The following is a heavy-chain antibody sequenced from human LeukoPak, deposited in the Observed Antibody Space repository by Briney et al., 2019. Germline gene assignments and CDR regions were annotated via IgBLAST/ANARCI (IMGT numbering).Heavy chain of an antibody. CDR3: ARDNVFVPMDV. J-gene: IGHJ6*03. V-gene: IGHV4-38-2*02. CDR1: GYSISSGYD. D-gene: IGHD3-16*02. Sequence: PAEPLSLTCSVSGYSISSGYDWGWIRQTPGKGLEYIGSIHFSGVTYYNPSLKSRITLSVDLSKNQFSLRLSSVTAADTAVYFCARDNVFVPMDVWGRGITVTVSS. CDR2: IHFSGVT.